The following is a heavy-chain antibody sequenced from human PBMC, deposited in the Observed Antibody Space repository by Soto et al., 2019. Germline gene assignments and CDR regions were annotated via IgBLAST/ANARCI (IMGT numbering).Heavy chain of an antibody. J-gene: IGHJ4*02. Sequence: QVQLQESGPGLVKPSETLSLTCTVSGGSISSYYWSWIRQPPGKGLEWIGYIYYSGSTNYNPSLKSRVTISVDTSKNQFSLKLSSVTAADTAVYYCARRGAATFFAFDYWGQGTLVTVSS. CDR1: GGSISSYY. CDR3: ARRGAATFFAFDY. V-gene: IGHV4-59*08. CDR2: IYYSGST. D-gene: IGHD2-15*01.